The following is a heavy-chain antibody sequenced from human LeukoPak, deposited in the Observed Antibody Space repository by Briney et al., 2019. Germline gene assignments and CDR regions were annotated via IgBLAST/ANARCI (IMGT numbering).Heavy chain of an antibody. Sequence: GGSLTLSCAACGFTFDDYAMHWVRQAPGKGLEWVSGISWNSGSIGYADSVKGRFTISRDNAKNSLYLQMNSVRAEDTTLYYCAKAYRYYDSSGYHFDFWGQGTLVTVSS. CDR3: AKAYRYYDSSGYHFDF. CDR2: ISWNSGSI. CDR1: GFTFDDYA. J-gene: IGHJ4*02. V-gene: IGHV3-9*01. D-gene: IGHD3-22*01.